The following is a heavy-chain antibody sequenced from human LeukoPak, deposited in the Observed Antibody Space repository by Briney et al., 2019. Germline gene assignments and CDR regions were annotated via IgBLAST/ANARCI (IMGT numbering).Heavy chain of an antibody. CDR1: GGSISSGGYY. V-gene: IGHV4-31*03. CDR2: IYYSGST. J-gene: IGHJ4*02. CDR3: AREFCGSSTSCYCDY. Sequence: SETLSLTCTVSGGSISSGGYYWSWIRQHPGKGLEWIGYIYYSGSTYYNPSLKSRVTISVDTSKNQFSLKLSSVTAADTAVYYCAREFCGSSTSCYCDYWGQGTLVTVSS. D-gene: IGHD2-2*01.